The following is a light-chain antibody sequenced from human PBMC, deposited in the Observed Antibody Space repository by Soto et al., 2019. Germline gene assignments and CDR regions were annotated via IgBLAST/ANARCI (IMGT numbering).Light chain of an antibody. CDR3: QQYGSSPKT. Sequence: EIVLTQSPGTLSSSPGERATLSCRASQSVSSSYLAWYQQKPGQAPSLLIFGASIRATGIPDRFSGSGSGTDFTLTISRLEPEDFAVYYCQQYGSSPKTFGQGTKVDI. J-gene: IGKJ1*01. CDR1: QSVSSSY. V-gene: IGKV3-20*01. CDR2: GAS.